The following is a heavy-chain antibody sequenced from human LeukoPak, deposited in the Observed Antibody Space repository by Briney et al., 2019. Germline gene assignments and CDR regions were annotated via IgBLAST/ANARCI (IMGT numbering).Heavy chain of an antibody. J-gene: IGHJ4*02. CDR1: GFTFSSYA. V-gene: IGHV3-15*01. CDR3: TTAPYYDFWSGYYTGNYYFDY. D-gene: IGHD3-3*01. CDR2: IKSKTDGGTT. Sequence: GGSLRLSCAASGFTFSSYAMSWVRQAPGKGLEWVGRIKSKTDGGTTDYAAPVKGRFTISRDDSKNTLYLQMNSLKTEDTAVYYCTTAPYYDFWSGYYTGNYYFDYWGQGTLVTVSS.